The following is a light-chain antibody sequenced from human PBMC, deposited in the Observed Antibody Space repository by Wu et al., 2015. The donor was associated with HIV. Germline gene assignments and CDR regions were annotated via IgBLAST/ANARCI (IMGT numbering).Light chain of an antibody. CDR3: QQYYSYPLS. CDR2: AAS. V-gene: IGKV1-8*01. CDR1: QGISSY. J-gene: IGKJ4*02. Sequence: AIRITQSPSSLSASTGDRVTITCRASQGISSYLAWYQQKPGKAPKLLIYAASTLQSGVPSRFSGSGSGTDFTLTISCLQSEDFATYYCQQYYSYPLSFGG.